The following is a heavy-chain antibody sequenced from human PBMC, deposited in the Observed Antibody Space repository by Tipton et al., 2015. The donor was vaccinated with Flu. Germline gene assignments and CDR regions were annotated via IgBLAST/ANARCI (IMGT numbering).Heavy chain of an antibody. CDR2: IYTSGST. V-gene: IGHV4-61*02. Sequence: TLSLTCTVSGGSISSGSYYWSWIRQPAGKGLKWIGRIYTSGSTNYNPSLKSRVTISVDTSKNQFSLKLSSVTAADTAVYYCARGGDGYNPIDYWGQGTLVTVSS. J-gene: IGHJ4*02. D-gene: IGHD5-24*01. CDR3: ARGGDGYNPIDY. CDR1: GGSISSGSYY.